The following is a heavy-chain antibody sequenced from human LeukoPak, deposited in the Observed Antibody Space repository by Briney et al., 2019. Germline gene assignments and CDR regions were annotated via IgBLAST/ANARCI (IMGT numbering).Heavy chain of an antibody. CDR3: ARGDTVGAHDY. J-gene: IGHJ4*02. D-gene: IGHD1-26*01. CDR2: IWYDGSNK. Sequence: GGSLRLSCAASGFTFSSYGLHWVRQAPGKGLEWVAVIWYDGSNKYYADSVKGRFTISRDNSKNTLYLQMNSLRAEDTAVYYCARGDTVGAHDYWGQGTLVTVSS. CDR1: GFTFSSYG. V-gene: IGHV3-33*01.